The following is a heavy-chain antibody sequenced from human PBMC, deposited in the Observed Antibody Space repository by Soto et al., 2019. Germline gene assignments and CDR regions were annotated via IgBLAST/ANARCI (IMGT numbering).Heavy chain of an antibody. J-gene: IGHJ4*02. Sequence: QVQLVQSGAEERKPGASVKVSCKASGYTFTTYAMHWVRQAPGQRLEWMGWINTGNGNTQYSQKFQGRVTITRDTAASTAYMELSSLRSEDSAVYYCASRDSGFYHYWGLGTLVTVSS. CDR1: GYTFTTYA. CDR3: ASRDSGFYHY. CDR2: INTGNGNT. V-gene: IGHV1-3*04. D-gene: IGHD3-22*01.